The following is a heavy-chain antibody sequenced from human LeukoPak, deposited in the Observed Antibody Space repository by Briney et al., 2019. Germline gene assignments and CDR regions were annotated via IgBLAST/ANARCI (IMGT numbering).Heavy chain of an antibody. CDR3: ASYDSSGYYYWWGA. CDR2: IFHSGTT. Sequence: PSGTLSLTCAVSGGSISSSNWWSWVRQPPGKGLEWIGRIFHSGTTDYKTSLKSRVTISVDTSKNQFSLKLSSVTAADTAVYYCASYDSSGYYYWWGAWGQGTLVTVSS. CDR1: GGSISSSNW. D-gene: IGHD3-22*01. J-gene: IGHJ5*02. V-gene: IGHV4-4*02.